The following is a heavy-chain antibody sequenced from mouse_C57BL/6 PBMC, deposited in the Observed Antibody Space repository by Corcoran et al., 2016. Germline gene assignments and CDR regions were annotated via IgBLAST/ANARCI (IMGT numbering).Heavy chain of an antibody. D-gene: IGHD1-1*01. V-gene: IGHV1-85*01. Sequence: QVQLQQSGPELVKPGASVKLSCKASGYTFTSYDINWVKQRPGQGLEWIGWIYPRDGSTKYNEKFKGNATLTVDTSSSTAYMELHSLTSEDSAVYFCVPYYYGSSYDYFDYWGQGTTLTVSS. CDR3: VPYYYGSSYDYFDY. J-gene: IGHJ2*01. CDR2: IYPRDGST. CDR1: GYTFTSYD.